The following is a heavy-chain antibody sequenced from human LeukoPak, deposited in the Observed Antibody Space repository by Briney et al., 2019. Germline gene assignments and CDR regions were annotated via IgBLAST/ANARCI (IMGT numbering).Heavy chain of an antibody. CDR3: AREPRRDGYNYYFDY. Sequence: SETLSLTCAVYGGSFSGYYWSWIRQPPGKGLEWIGEINHSGSTNYNPSLKSRVTISVDTSKNQFSLKLSSVTAADTAVYYCAREPRRDGYNYYFDYWGQGTLVTVSS. J-gene: IGHJ4*02. CDR2: INHSGST. CDR1: GGSFSGYY. V-gene: IGHV4-34*01. D-gene: IGHD5-24*01.